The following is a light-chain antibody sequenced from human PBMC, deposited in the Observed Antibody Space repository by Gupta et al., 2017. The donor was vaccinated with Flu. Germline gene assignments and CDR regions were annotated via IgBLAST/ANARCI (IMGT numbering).Light chain of an antibody. Sequence: PSSLSASVGDRVTITCRASQGIRTYLAWFQQKPGKPPKSLIFAASSLLSGVPSKFSGSGSGTDFVLTITSLQPEDFATYYCQQYYTYPYTFGQGTKLEIK. CDR3: QQYYTYPYT. CDR2: AAS. J-gene: IGKJ2*01. CDR1: QGIRTY. V-gene: IGKV1-16*02.